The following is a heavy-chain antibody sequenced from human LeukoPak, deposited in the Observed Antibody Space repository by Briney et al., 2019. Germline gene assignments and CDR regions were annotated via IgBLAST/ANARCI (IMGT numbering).Heavy chain of an antibody. Sequence: ASVTVSCKASGLTFTSSAVQWVRQARGQRLEWIGWIFVGSGNTNYAQKFQERVTITRDMSTSTAYMELSSLRSEDTAVYYCAADRQQNDYGDYNLGGWGQGTLVTVSS. J-gene: IGHJ4*02. D-gene: IGHD4-17*01. CDR2: IFVGSGNT. V-gene: IGHV1-58*01. CDR1: GLTFTSSA. CDR3: AADRQQNDYGDYNLGG.